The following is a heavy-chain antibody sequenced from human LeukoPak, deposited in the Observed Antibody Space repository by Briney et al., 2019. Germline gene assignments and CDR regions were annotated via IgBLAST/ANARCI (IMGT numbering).Heavy chain of an antibody. CDR3: ARGSSRGSGTSFFDY. J-gene: IGHJ4*02. CDR1: GGSISSSGFY. V-gene: IGHV4-39*07. CDR2: IYYSGST. Sequence: SETLSLTCTVSGGSISSSGFYWGWIRQPPGKGLEWIGSIYYSGSTYYNPSLKSRVTISVDTSKNQFSLKLSSVTAADTAVYYCARGSSRGSGTSFFDYWGQGTLVTVSS. D-gene: IGHD3-10*01.